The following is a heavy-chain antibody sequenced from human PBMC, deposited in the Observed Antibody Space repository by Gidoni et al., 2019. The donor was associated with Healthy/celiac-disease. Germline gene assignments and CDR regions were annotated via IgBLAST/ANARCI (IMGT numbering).Heavy chain of an antibody. Sequence: QVQLVKSGAAVKRTGPPVKVACKASGGTFSSTAISWVRQAPGQGLEWMGWIIPILGTANYAQKFQGRVTITADESTSTAYMELRSLRSEDTAVYYCAHSPVADSSGWYGFDYWGQGTLVTVSS. CDR2: IIPILGTA. J-gene: IGHJ4*02. CDR1: GGTFSSTA. D-gene: IGHD6-19*01. CDR3: AHSPVADSSGWYGFDY. V-gene: IGHV1-69*01.